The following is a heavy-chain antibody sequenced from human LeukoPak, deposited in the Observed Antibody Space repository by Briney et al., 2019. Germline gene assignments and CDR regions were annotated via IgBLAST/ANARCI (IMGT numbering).Heavy chain of an antibody. CDR2: VSGGGDTT. CDR3: AKVQLVTRYARFDY. V-gene: IGHV3-23*01. Sequence: GGALRLSCTASGYSFNRYGMSWVRQAPGKGVEGVSAVSGGGDTTYYADSVKGRFTISRDNSKNTLYLHMNSLRAEETAVYYCAKVQLVTRYARFDYWGQGTLVTVSS. D-gene: IGHD1-1*01. CDR1: GYSFNRYG. J-gene: IGHJ4*02.